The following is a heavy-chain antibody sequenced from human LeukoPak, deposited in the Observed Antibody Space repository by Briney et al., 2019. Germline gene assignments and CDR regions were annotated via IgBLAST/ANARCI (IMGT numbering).Heavy chain of an antibody. CDR2: IWYDGSNK. CDR1: GFTVSSNY. V-gene: IGHV3-33*08. J-gene: IGHJ4*02. CDR3: ARGFKVAARFDY. D-gene: IGHD6-6*01. Sequence: GGSLRLSCAASGFTVSSNYMSWVRQAPGKGLEWVAVIWYDGSNKYYADSVKGRFTISRDNSKNTLYLQMNSLRAEDTAVYYCARGFKVAARFDYWGQGTLVTVSS.